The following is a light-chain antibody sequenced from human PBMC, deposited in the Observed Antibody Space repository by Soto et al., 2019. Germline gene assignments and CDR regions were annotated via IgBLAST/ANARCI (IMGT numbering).Light chain of an antibody. Sequence: QSALTQPRSVSGYPGQSVTISCNRTSSDVGGYNFVSWYQQHPGKAPKLMIYDVTKRPSGVPDRFSGSKSGNTASLTISGLQAEDEAEYYCCSYAGSYTWVFGTGTKVTFL. V-gene: IGLV2-11*01. J-gene: IGLJ1*01. CDR1: SSDVGGYNF. CDR2: DVT. CDR3: CSYAGSYTWV.